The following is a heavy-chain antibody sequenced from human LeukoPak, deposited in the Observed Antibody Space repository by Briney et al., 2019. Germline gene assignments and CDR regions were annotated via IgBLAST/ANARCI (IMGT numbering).Heavy chain of an antibody. J-gene: IGHJ6*02. V-gene: IGHV1-46*01. CDR1: GYTFTSYY. D-gene: IGHD3-3*01. CDR2: INPSGGST. CDR3: AREPPYYDFADGAYYYGMDV. Sequence: ASVKVSCKASGYTFTSYYMHWVRQAPGQGLEWMGIINPSGGSTSYAQKFQGRVTMTRDTSTSTVYMELSSLRSEDTAVYYCAREPPYYDFADGAYYYGMDVWGQGTTVTVSS.